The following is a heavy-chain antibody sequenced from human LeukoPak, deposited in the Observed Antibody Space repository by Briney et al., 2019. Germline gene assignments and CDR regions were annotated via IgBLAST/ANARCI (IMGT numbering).Heavy chain of an antibody. D-gene: IGHD6-13*01. J-gene: IGHJ6*02. CDR1: GFTFSSYS. Sequence: GGSLRRSCAASGFTFSSYSMNWVRQAPGKGLEWVSSISSSSSYIYYADSVKGRFTISRDNAKNSLCLQMNSLRAEDTAVYYCARDEFGIAAHPGRAYYYGMDVWGQGTTVTVSS. V-gene: IGHV3-21*01. CDR2: ISSSSSYI. CDR3: ARDEFGIAAHPGRAYYYGMDV.